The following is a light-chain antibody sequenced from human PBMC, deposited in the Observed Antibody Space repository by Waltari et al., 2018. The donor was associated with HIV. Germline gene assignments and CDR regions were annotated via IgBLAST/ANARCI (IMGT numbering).Light chain of an antibody. CDR2: DAS. CDR3: QHRSSWLPYT. J-gene: IGKJ2*01. CDR1: QSVSDA. V-gene: IGKV3-11*01. Sequence: EIVLTQSPATLSWSPGGRATPSCRASQSVSDALAWYQQKPGQAPRLLLDDASNSATGIPARFSGSGSGTDFTLTISSLEPEDFAVYYCQHRSSWLPYTFGQGTKLEIK.